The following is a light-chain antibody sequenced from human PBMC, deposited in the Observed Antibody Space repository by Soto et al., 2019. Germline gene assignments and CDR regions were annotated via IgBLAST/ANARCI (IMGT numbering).Light chain of an antibody. V-gene: IGKV1-5*01. Sequence: DIQMTLSPTTLSESVEHRVIITCRASQSISRWLAWYQQKPGKAPKLLIYDASSLESGVPSRFSGSGSGTEFTLTISSLQPDDFATYYCQQYNTYWTFGPGTKVDIK. CDR1: QSISRW. J-gene: IGKJ1*01. CDR3: QQYNTYWT. CDR2: DAS.